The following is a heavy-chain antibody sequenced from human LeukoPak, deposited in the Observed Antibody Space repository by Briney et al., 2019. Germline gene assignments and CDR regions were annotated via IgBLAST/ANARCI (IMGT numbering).Heavy chain of an antibody. V-gene: IGHV6-1*01. Sequence: SQTLSLTCAISGDSVSGGPAVWNWIRQSPSRGLEWLGRAYYRSKWFIDYALSVKGRITITPDTSKNQFPLQLNSVTAEDTAVYYCARGAVRGGTNFDYWGQGTLVTVSS. CDR2: AYYRSKWFI. CDR1: GDSVSGGPAV. J-gene: IGHJ4*02. CDR3: ARGAVRGGTNFDY. D-gene: IGHD3-10*01.